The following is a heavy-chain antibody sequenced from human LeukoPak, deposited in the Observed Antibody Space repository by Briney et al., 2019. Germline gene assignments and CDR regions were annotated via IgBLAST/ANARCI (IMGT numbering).Heavy chain of an antibody. J-gene: IGHJ4*02. D-gene: IGHD6-13*01. CDR3: ASTLGAAAPIDY. Sequence: GGSLRLSCAASGFTFDDYAMHWVRQAPGKGLEWVSLISWDGGSTYYADSVKGRFTISRDNSKNSLYLQMNSLRAEDTALYYCASTLGAAAPIDYWGQGTLVTVSS. V-gene: IGHV3-43D*03. CDR1: GFTFDDYA. CDR2: ISWDGGST.